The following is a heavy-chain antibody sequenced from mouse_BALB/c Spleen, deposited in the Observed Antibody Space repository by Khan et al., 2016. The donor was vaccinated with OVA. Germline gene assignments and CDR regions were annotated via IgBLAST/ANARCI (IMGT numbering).Heavy chain of an antibody. D-gene: IGHD2-3*01. V-gene: IGHV1S135*01. Sequence: MQLEESGPELMKPGASVKISCKASGYSFTSYYIHWVKQSHGKSLEWIGYIDPFNGGTSYNPKFKGKATLTVDKSSSTAYMHLSSLTSDDSAVYYCARHGYFACFAYWGQGTLVTVSA. J-gene: IGHJ3*01. CDR3: ARHGYFACFAY. CDR2: IDPFNGGT. CDR1: GYSFTSYY.